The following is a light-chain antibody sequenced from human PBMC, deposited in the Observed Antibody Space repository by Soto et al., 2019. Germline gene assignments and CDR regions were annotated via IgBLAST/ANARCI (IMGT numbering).Light chain of an antibody. J-gene: IGKJ1*01. CDR2: DAS. CDR3: QHYGGLWT. Sequence: DIQMTQSPSTLSASVGDRVTITCRASQSITNRLAWYQQKPGKAPKVLIYDASSLESGVPSRFSGSGSGTEFSLSINNLQPDDFATYWCQHYGGLWTFGQGTKVEV. V-gene: IGKV1-5*01. CDR1: QSITNR.